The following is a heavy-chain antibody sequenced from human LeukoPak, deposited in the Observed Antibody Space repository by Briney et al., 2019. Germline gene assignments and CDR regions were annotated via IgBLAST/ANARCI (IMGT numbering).Heavy chain of an antibody. CDR1: GFTFSSYW. Sequence: PGGSLRLSCAASGFTFSSYWISWVRQAPGKGLEWVANINQDGSEKYYVDSVKGRFTISRDNSKNTLYLQMNSLRAEDTAVYYCAKVEWLRLKGAVWFDPRGQGTLVTVSS. V-gene: IGHV3-7*01. CDR3: AKVEWLRLKGAVWFDP. D-gene: IGHD5-12*01. CDR2: INQDGSEK. J-gene: IGHJ5*02.